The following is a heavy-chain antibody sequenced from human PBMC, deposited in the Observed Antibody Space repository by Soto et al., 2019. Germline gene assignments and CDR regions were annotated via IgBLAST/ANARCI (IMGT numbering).Heavy chain of an antibody. CDR2: IYYSGST. Sequence: PSETLSLTCTFSGGSISSGDYYWSWIRQPPGKGLEWIGYIYYSGSTYYNPSLKSRVTISVDTSKNQFSLKLSSVTAADTAVYYCARKGVERTYCGGDCYQGAFDIWGQGTMVTVSS. J-gene: IGHJ3*02. D-gene: IGHD2-21*02. V-gene: IGHV4-30-4*01. CDR3: ARKGVERTYCGGDCYQGAFDI. CDR1: GGSISSGDYY.